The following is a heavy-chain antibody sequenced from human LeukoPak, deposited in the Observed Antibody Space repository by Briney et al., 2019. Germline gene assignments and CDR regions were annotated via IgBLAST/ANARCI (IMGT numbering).Heavy chain of an antibody. Sequence: GGSLRLSCAGSAFTFSSYSMNWVRQAPGKGLEWVSSISGSSSDIYYADSVKGRFSISRDNAKNSLYLQIKSLRAEDTAVYYCARRGYHDYSGFDYWGQGTLVTVSS. CDR1: AFTFSSYS. D-gene: IGHD1-26*01. CDR3: ARRGYHDYSGFDY. J-gene: IGHJ4*02. CDR2: ISGSSSDI. V-gene: IGHV3-21*01.